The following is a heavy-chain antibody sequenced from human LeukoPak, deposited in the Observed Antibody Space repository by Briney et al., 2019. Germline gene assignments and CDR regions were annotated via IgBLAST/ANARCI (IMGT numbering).Heavy chain of an antibody. CDR1: GLTLSSYG. V-gene: IGHV3-21*01. CDR2: ISSSSSYI. D-gene: IGHD2-2*01. Sequence: GGSLRLSCAASGLTLSSYGMHWVRQAPGKGLEWVSSISSSSSYIYYADSVKGRFTISRDNAKNSLYLQMNSLRAEDTAVYYCARAKYRYCSSTSCYGYFDYWGQGTLVTVSS. J-gene: IGHJ4*02. CDR3: ARAKYRYCSSTSCYGYFDY.